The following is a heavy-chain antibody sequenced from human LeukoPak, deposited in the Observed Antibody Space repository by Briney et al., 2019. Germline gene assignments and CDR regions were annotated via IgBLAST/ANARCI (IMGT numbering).Heavy chain of an antibody. V-gene: IGHV3-43D*03. D-gene: IGHD3-10*01. CDR3: AKDSGSGSYYPTNWFDP. J-gene: IGHJ5*02. CDR2: ISWDGGST. CDR1: GFTFDDYA. Sequence: GGSLRLSCAASGFTFDDYAIHWVRQAPGKGLEWVSLISWDGGSTYYADSVKGRFTISRDNSKNSLYLQMNSLRAEDTALYYCAKDSGSGSYYPTNWFDPWGQGTLVTVSS.